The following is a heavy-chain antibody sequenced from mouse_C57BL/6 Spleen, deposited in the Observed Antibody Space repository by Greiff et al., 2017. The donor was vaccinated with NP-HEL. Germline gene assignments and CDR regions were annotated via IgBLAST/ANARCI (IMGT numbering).Heavy chain of an antibody. CDR1: GYTFTSYW. CDR3: ARRGNFPPDYYGSSYWYFDV. J-gene: IGHJ1*03. Sequence: VQLQQSGAELVKPGASVKMSCKASGYTFTSYWITWVKQRPGQGLEWIGDIYPGSGSTNYNEKFKSKATLTVDTSSSTAYMQLSSLTSEDSAVYYCARRGNFPPDYYGSSYWYFDVWGTGTTVTVPS. CDR2: IYPGSGST. D-gene: IGHD1-1*01. V-gene: IGHV1-55*01.